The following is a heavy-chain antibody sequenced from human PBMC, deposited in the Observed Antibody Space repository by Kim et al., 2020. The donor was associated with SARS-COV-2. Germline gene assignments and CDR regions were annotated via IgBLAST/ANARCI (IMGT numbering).Heavy chain of an antibody. Sequence: GGSLRLSCAASGFTFSSYAMHWVRQAPGKGLEWVAVISYDGSNKYYADSVKGRFTISRDNSKNTLYLQMNSLRAEDTAVYYCARSDSSGWSVSRGTDYWGQGTLVTVSS. J-gene: IGHJ4*02. D-gene: IGHD6-19*01. CDR1: GFTFSSYA. CDR2: ISYDGSNK. CDR3: ARSDSSGWSVSRGTDY. V-gene: IGHV3-30*04.